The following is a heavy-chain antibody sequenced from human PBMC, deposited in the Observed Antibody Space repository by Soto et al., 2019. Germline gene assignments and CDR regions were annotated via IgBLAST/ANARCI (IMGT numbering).Heavy chain of an antibody. V-gene: IGHV4-59*01. J-gene: IGHJ6*02. CDR3: ARGTTTSGSYYIPYYYYGMDV. Sequence: SETLSLTCTVSVGSIRSYYWSWIRQPPGKGLESIGYIYYSGSTNYNPSLKSRVTISVDTSKNQFSLKLSSVTAADTAVYYCARGTTTSGSYYIPYYYYGMDVWGQGPTVTVSS. CDR1: VGSIRSYY. D-gene: IGHD3-10*01. CDR2: IYYSGST.